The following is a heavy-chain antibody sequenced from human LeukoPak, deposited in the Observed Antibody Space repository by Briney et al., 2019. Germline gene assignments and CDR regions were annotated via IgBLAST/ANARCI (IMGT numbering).Heavy chain of an antibody. CDR3: ARTVAGSGKAVDY. Sequence: SETLCLTCTVSGGSISSYYWSWIRQPPGKGLEWIGYIYYSGSTNYNPSLKSRVTISVDTSKNQFSLKLSSVTAADTAVYYCARTVAGSGKAVDYWGQGTLVTVSS. J-gene: IGHJ4*02. D-gene: IGHD3-10*01. CDR2: IYYSGST. CDR1: GGSISSYY. V-gene: IGHV4-59*01.